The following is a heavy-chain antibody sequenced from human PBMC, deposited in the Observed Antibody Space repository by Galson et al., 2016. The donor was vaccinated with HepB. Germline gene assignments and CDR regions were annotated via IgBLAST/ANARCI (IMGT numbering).Heavy chain of an antibody. CDR3: ARHSSYYGNFDY. J-gene: IGHJ4*02. Sequence: ETPSLTCTVSGGSISSSSYYWGWIRQPPGKGLEWIGSIYFSGSTYYNPSLKSRVTISVDTSKNQFSLNLSSVTAADTAVYYCARHSSYYGNFDYWGQGTLVTVSS. D-gene: IGHD2-15*01. CDR1: GGSISSSSYY. CDR2: IYFSGST. V-gene: IGHV4-39*01.